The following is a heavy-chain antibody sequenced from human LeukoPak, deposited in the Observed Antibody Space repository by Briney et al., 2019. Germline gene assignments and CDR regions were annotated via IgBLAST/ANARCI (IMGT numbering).Heavy chain of an antibody. Sequence: PSGTLSLTCAVSGGSISVSNCWSWVRQPPGKGLEWIGEIYHSGSTNYNPSLKSRVTISVDTSKNQFSLKLSSVTAADTAVYYCARACYGSGSYYSNNKYYFDYWGQGTLVTVSS. CDR2: IYHSGST. CDR3: ARACYGSGSYYSNNKYYFDY. CDR1: GGSISVSNC. D-gene: IGHD3-10*01. J-gene: IGHJ4*02. V-gene: IGHV4-4*02.